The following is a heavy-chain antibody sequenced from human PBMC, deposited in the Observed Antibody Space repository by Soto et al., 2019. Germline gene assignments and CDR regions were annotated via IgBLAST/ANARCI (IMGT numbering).Heavy chain of an antibody. V-gene: IGHV1-3*01. CDR2: INAGNGNT. J-gene: IGHJ5*02. CDR3: ARDAILTIFGVAKPSNWFDP. Sequence: QVQLVQSGAEVKKPGASVKVSCKASGYTFTSYAMHWVRQAPGQRLEWMGWINAGNGNTKYSQKFQGRVTITRDTSARTAYMERSSLRSEDTAVYYCARDAILTIFGVAKPSNWFDPWGQGTLVTVSS. CDR1: GYTFTSYA. D-gene: IGHD3-3*01.